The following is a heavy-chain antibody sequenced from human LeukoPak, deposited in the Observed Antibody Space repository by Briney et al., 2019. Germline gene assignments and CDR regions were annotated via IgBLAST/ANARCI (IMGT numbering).Heavy chain of an antibody. V-gene: IGHV1-2*02. D-gene: IGHD5-24*01. J-gene: IGHJ4*02. Sequence: ASVKVSCKASGYTFTGYYMHWVRQAPGQGLEWMGWINPNSGGTNYAQKFQGRVTMTRDTSISTAYMELSRLRSDDTAVYYCATLPVEMATSTFDYWGQGTLVTVSS. CDR3: ATLPVEMATSTFDY. CDR1: GYTFTGYY. CDR2: INPNSGGT.